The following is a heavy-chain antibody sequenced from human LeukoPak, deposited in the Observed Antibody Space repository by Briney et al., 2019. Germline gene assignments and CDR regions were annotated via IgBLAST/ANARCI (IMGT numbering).Heavy chain of an antibody. V-gene: IGHV3-30-3*01. Sequence: GRSLRLSCAASGFTFSSYAMHWVRQAPGKGLEWVAVISYDGSNKYYADSVKGRFTISRDNSKNTLYLQMNSLRAEDTAVYYCATSTVWFGESNFDYWGQGTLVTVSS. CDR2: ISYDGSNK. CDR1: GFTFSSYA. CDR3: ATSTVWFGESNFDY. D-gene: IGHD3-10*01. J-gene: IGHJ4*02.